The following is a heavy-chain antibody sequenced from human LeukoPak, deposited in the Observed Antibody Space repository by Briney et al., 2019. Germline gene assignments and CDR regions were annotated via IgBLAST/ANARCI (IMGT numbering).Heavy chain of an antibody. Sequence: GGSLRLSCAASGFTFSDYAMSWVRQAPGKGLEWVSVISGIGSATYYADSVKGRFTISRDNSKNSLYLQMNSLTIEDTALYYCAKSDRGSSWHVYYFQHWGQGTLVTVSS. D-gene: IGHD6-13*01. V-gene: IGHV3-23*01. CDR2: ISGIGSAT. J-gene: IGHJ1*01. CDR3: AKSDRGSSWHVYYFQH. CDR1: GFTFSDYA.